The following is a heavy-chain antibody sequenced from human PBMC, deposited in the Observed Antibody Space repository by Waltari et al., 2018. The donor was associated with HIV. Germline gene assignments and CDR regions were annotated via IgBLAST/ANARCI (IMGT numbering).Heavy chain of an antibody. CDR3: AKELRSGYSYYYYGMDV. D-gene: IGHD2-15*01. V-gene: IGHV3-30*02. Sequence: QEQLVASGGGVVQPARYLSLSCAASGFSFSISGIHWARQAPGKGLEWVTFIRYDGNTKYYADSVKGRFTISRDNSKNTLYLQMSSLRAEDTAVYYCAKELRSGYSYYYYGMDVWGQGTTVTVSS. CDR1: GFSFSISG. J-gene: IGHJ6*02. CDR2: IRYDGNTK.